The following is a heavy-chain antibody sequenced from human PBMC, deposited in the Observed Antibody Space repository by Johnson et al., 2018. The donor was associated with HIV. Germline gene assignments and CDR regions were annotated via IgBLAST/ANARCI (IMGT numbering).Heavy chain of an antibody. D-gene: IGHD6-6*01. CDR1: GIIFSHYG. CDR2: ISYDGSNK. J-gene: IGHJ3*02. Sequence: QVQLVESGGGVVQPGRSLRLSCAVSGIIFSHYGMHWVRQAPGKGLEWVALISYDGSNKYYVDSVKGRFTISRDNSKNTLYLQMNSLRAEDTAVYYCARVSSSSLGAFDIWGQGTMVTVSS. CDR3: ARVSSSSLGAFDI. V-gene: IGHV3-30*03.